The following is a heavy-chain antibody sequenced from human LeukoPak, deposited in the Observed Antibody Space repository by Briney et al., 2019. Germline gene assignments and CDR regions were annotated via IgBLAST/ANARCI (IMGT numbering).Heavy chain of an antibody. V-gene: IGHV4-59*01. CDR3: AISAYDSSGYHAGFDY. Sequence: SETLSLTCTVSGGSISSYYWSWIRHPPGKGLERIWYIYYSGSTNYNPSLKSRVTISVDTSKNQFSLKLSSVTAADTAVYYCAISAYDSSGYHAGFDYWGQGTLVTVSS. D-gene: IGHD3-22*01. CDR1: GGSISSYY. CDR2: IYYSGST. J-gene: IGHJ4*02.